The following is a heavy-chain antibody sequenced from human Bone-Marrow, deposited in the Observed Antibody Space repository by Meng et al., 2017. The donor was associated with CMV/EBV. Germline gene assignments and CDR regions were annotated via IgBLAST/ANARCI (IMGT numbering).Heavy chain of an antibody. J-gene: IGHJ4*02. V-gene: IGHV4-59*11. CDR2: IHYTGRA. CDR3: AERGGGY. D-gene: IGHD1-1*01. CDR1: GVSISTHY. Sequence: VPRAQSGPRLVKPSEPLSLPCRVSGVSISTHYWCWIRQTPGKGLDWIASIHYTGRADYSPSLKSRVTVSVDTSDSQLSLKLSSVTTADTAMYYCAERGGGYWGQGILVTVSS.